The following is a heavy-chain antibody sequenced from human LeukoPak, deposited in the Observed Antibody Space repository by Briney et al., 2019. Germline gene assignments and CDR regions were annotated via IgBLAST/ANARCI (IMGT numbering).Heavy chain of an antibody. CDR2: IRYHGSDK. CDR1: GFTFSGSG. D-gene: IGHD4-23*01. Sequence: GESLRLSCAASGFTFSGSGMHWVRQAPGKGLEWVAFIRYHGSDKYYADSVKGRFTFSRDNSKNTLYLQMNSLRAEDTAVYYCARGARKGDDYGGFFDYWGQGTLVTVSS. V-gene: IGHV3-30*02. CDR3: ARGARKGDDYGGFFDY. J-gene: IGHJ4*02.